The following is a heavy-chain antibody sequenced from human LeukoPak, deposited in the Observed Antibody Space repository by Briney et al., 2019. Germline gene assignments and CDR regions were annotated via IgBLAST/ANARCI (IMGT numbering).Heavy chain of an antibody. CDR3: ARDFQGSHDYGDFGATYNWFDP. V-gene: IGHV3-21*01. CDR1: GFTFSSYS. CDR2: ISSSSSYI. D-gene: IGHD4-17*01. Sequence: PGGSLRLSCAASGFTFSSYSMNWVRQAPGKGLEWVSFISSSSSYIYYADSVKGRFTISRDNAKNSLYLQMNSLRAEDTAVYYCARDFQGSHDYGDFGATYNWFDPWGQGTLVTVSS. J-gene: IGHJ5*02.